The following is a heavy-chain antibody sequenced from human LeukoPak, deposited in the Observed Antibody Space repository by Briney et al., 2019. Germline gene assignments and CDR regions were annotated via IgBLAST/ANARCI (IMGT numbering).Heavy chain of an antibody. D-gene: IGHD3-9*01. V-gene: IGHV3-30*02. CDR1: GFTFSSYG. Sequence: GGSLRLSCAASGFTFSSYGMHWVRQAPGKGLEWVAFIRYDGSNKYYADSVKGRFTISRDNSKNTLYLQMNSLRAEDTAVYYCAKDQLAVLRYFDWEEAQYYYYMDVWGKGTTVTISS. J-gene: IGHJ6*03. CDR3: AKDQLAVLRYFDWEEAQYYYYMDV. CDR2: IRYDGSNK.